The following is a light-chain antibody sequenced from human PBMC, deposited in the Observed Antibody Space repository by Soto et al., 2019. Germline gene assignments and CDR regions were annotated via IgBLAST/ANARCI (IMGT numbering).Light chain of an antibody. V-gene: IGLV1-44*01. CDR3: AAWDDSLNGLV. Sequence: QSVLTQPPSASGTPGQRVTISCSGSSSNIGSNTVNWYQQLPGTAPKLLIYSNNQRPSGVPDRFSGSKSGTSASLAIGGLQSEDEADYYCAAWDDSLNGLVFGTGTKVTVL. CDR1: SSNIGSNT. CDR2: SNN. J-gene: IGLJ1*01.